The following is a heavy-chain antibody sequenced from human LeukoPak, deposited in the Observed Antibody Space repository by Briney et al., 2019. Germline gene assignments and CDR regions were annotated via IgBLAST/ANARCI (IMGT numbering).Heavy chain of an antibody. J-gene: IGHJ4*02. CDR3: ARVYYYDSSGYPH. D-gene: IGHD3-22*01. V-gene: IGHV1-2*02. CDR2: INPNSGDT. Sequence: ASVKVSCKASGYTFTGYYMHWVRQAPGQGLEWMGWINPNSGDTNYAQKFQGRVTMTRDTSISTAYMELSSLRSEDTAVYYCARVYYYDSSGYPHWGQGTLVTVSS. CDR1: GYTFTGYY.